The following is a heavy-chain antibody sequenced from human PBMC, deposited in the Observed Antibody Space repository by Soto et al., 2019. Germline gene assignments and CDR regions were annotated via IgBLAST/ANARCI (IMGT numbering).Heavy chain of an antibody. CDR2: ISGGGGTT. Sequence: GGSLRLSCEASGFTFSSYGMSWVRQAPGKGLEWVSGISGGGGTTYYADSVKGRFTISRDNSKNTLYLQVNSLRAEDTAVYYCAKDQAAGGTISRYFQDWGQGTLVTAPQ. D-gene: IGHD6-13*01. CDR3: AKDQAAGGTISRYFQD. J-gene: IGHJ1*01. V-gene: IGHV3-23*01. CDR1: GFTFSSYG.